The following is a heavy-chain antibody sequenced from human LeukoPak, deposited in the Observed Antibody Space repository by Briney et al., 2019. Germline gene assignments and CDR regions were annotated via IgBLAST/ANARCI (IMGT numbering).Heavy chain of an antibody. J-gene: IGHJ4*02. CDR1: GFTFSSYW. V-gene: IGHV3-7*03. CDR2: IRQDGSEK. CDR3: ARGNYDYGWGNFRKGSFDN. D-gene: IGHD3-16*01. Sequence: GGSLRLSCAASGFTFSSYWMSWVRQAPGKGLEWVANIRQDGSEKYYVDSVKGRFTISRDNAENSLYLQMTSLRADDTAVYYCARGNYDYGWGNFRKGSFDNWGQGSLVTVSS.